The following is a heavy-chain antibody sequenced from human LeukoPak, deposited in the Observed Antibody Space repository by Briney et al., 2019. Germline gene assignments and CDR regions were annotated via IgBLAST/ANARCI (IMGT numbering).Heavy chain of an antibody. CDR2: ISDSGGRT. Sequence: GGSLRLSCAVSGITLSNYGMSWVRQAPAKGLEWVAGISDSGGRTNYADSVKGRFTISRDNPKNTIYLQMNSLRAEDTAVYFCAKRGVVIRVILVGFHKEAYYFDSWGQGALVTVSS. V-gene: IGHV3-23*01. CDR3: AKRGVVIRVILVGFHKEAYYFDS. D-gene: IGHD3-22*01. J-gene: IGHJ4*02. CDR1: GITLSNYG.